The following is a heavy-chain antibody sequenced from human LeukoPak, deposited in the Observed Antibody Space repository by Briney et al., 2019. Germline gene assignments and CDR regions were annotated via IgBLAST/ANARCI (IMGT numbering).Heavy chain of an antibody. J-gene: IGHJ6*02. Sequence: SETLSLTCTISGASISTGGYYWTWIRQPPGEGLEWIGYIYYTGSIDYNASLKSRLTISLETSKNRFSLKLNSVTAVDTAVYYCARDHSYYFGSQTSTLDVWGQGTAVTVSS. CDR1: GASISTGGYY. CDR3: ARDHSYYFGSQTSTLDV. V-gene: IGHV4-31*03. D-gene: IGHD3-10*01. CDR2: IYYTGSI.